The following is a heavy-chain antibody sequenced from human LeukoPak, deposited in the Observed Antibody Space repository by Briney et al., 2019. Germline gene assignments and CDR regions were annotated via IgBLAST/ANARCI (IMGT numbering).Heavy chain of an antibody. D-gene: IGHD3-10*01. Sequence: SQTLSLTCAISGDSVSSNSAAWNWIRQSPSRGLEWLGRTYYRSKWYNDYAVSAKSRITINPDTSKNQFSLQLNSVTPEDTAVYYCARDRGRAPSSGSYYNVWFDPWGQGTLVTVSS. J-gene: IGHJ5*02. CDR1: GDSVSSNSAA. V-gene: IGHV6-1*01. CDR3: ARDRGRAPSSGSYYNVWFDP. CDR2: TYYRSKWYN.